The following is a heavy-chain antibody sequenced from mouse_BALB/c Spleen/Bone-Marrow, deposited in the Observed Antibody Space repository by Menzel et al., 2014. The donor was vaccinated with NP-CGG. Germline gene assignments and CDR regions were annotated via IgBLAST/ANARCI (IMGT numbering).Heavy chain of an antibody. CDR3: ARAPQLLYYFDY. V-gene: IGHV5-6-5*01. J-gene: IGHJ2*01. CDR1: GFTFSTYA. CDR2: ISNGGST. Sequence: VKLVESGGGLVKPGGSLKLSCAASGFTFSTYAMSWVRQTPEKRLEWVASISNGGSTYYQDSVKGRFTISRDNARNILYLQMSSLRSEDTAMYYCARAPQLLYYFDYWGQGTTLTVSS. D-gene: IGHD4-1*02.